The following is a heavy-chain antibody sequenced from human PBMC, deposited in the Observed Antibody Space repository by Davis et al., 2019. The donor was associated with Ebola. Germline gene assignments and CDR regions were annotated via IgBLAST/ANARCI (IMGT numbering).Heavy chain of an antibody. Sequence: SETLSLTCAVYGGSFSGYYWSWIRQPPGKGLEWIGEINHSGSTNYNPSLKSRVTISVDTSKNQFSLKLSSVTAADTAVYYCARVQYDFWSGYYTPNWFDPWGQGTLVTVSS. CDR3: ARVQYDFWSGYYTPNWFDP. V-gene: IGHV4-34*01. J-gene: IGHJ5*02. CDR2: INHSGST. D-gene: IGHD3-3*01. CDR1: GGSFSGYY.